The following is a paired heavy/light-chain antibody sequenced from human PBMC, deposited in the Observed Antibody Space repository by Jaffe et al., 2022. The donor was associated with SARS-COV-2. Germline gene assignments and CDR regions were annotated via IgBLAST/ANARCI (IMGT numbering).Light chain of an antibody. V-gene: IGKV1-5*03. CDR1: QSISSW. Sequence: DIQMTQSPSTLSASVGDRVTITCRASQSISSWLAWYQQRPGKAPKLLIYKASSLEIGVPSRFSGSGSGTEFTLTISSLQPDDFATYYCQQYDSSSPWTFGQGTKVEIK. J-gene: IGKJ1*01. CDR2: KAS. CDR3: QQYDSSSPWT.
Heavy chain of an antibody. J-gene: IGHJ4*02. V-gene: IGHV3-11*01. CDR1: GFTFSDYY. CDR2: ISSSGSTT. Sequence: QVQLVESGGGLLKPGGSLRLSCAASGFTFSDYYMSWIRQAPGKGLEWISYISSSGSTTDYADSVKGRFTISRDNAKNSLYLQMNSLRAEDTAVYYCARSRVVASISPLDYWGQGTLVTVSS. D-gene: IGHD2-15*01. CDR3: ARSRVVASISPLDY.